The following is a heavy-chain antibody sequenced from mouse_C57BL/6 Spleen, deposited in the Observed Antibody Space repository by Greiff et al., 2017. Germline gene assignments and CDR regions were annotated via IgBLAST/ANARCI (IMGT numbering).Heavy chain of an antibody. J-gene: IGHJ4*01. CDR1: GYTFTSYG. CDR3: AREGFITTVVATGAMDY. D-gene: IGHD1-1*01. V-gene: IGHV1-81*01. Sequence: VQLQESGAELARPGASVKLSCKASGYTFTSYGISWVKQRTGQGLEWIGEIYPRSGNTYYNEKFKGKATLTADKSSSTAYMELRSLTSEDSAVYFCAREGFITTVVATGAMDYWGQGTSVTVSS. CDR2: IYPRSGNT.